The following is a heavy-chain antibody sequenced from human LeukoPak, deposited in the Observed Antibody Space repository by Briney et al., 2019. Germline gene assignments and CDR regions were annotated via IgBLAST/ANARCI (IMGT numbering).Heavy chain of an antibody. Sequence: GRSLRLSCAASGFTFDDYAMHWVRQAPGKGLEWVSGISWNSGSIGYADSVKGRFTISRDNAKNSLYLQMNSLRAEYMALYYCAKDMSGNTYYGSGSFDYWGQGTLVTVSS. V-gene: IGHV3-9*03. D-gene: IGHD3-10*01. CDR2: ISWNSGSI. CDR1: GFTFDDYA. CDR3: AKDMSGNTYYGSGSFDY. J-gene: IGHJ4*02.